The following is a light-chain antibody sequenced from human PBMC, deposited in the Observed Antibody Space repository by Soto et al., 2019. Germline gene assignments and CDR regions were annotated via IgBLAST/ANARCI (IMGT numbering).Light chain of an antibody. J-gene: IGKJ1*01. Sequence: EIAMTQSPATLSVSPGERATLSCRASQSVSSNLAWYQQKPGQAPRLLIYGASTRATGIPARFSGSGSGTEFTLTISSLQSEDFAVYYCHQYNNWTPWTFGQGTKVEIK. V-gene: IGKV3-15*01. CDR3: HQYNNWTPWT. CDR2: GAS. CDR1: QSVSSN.